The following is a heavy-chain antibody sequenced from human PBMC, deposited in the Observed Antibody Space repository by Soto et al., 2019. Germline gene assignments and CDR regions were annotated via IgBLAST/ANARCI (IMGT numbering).Heavy chain of an antibody. D-gene: IGHD5-12*01. Sequence: EVQVLESGGDLVQPGGSLRLSCAASGFTFSRYAMSWVRQAPGKGLEWVSAISDSGADTWYADSVNGRFTISRDNSMNTLYLQTNSLRAEDTAVYYCATDGYSGGFDYWGQGTLVTVSS. CDR2: ISDSGADT. V-gene: IGHV3-23*01. CDR1: GFTFSRYA. J-gene: IGHJ4*02. CDR3: ATDGYSGGFDY.